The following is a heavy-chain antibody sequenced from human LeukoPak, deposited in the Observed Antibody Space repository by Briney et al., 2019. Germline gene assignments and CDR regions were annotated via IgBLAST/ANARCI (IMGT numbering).Heavy chain of an antibody. Sequence: SETLSLTCTVSGGSITSYYWNWIRQPPGKGLEWIGYIFHSGSTNYNPSLKSRVTMSVDTSKNQFSLKLSSVTAADTAVYYCAREASSGWHIDYWGQGTLVTVSA. V-gene: IGHV4-59*01. J-gene: IGHJ4*02. CDR1: GGSITSYY. CDR3: AREASSGWHIDY. CDR2: IFHSGST. D-gene: IGHD6-19*01.